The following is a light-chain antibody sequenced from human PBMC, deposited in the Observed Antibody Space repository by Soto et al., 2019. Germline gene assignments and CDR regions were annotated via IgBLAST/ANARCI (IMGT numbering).Light chain of an antibody. Sequence: QSALTQPASVSGSPGQSITISCTGTSSDIGGYNYVSWYRQHPGKAPELMIYDVANRPSGVSDRFSGSKSGNMASLTISGLQTEDEADYYCSSYTSTSTLYVFGTGTKVTVL. CDR2: DVA. CDR3: SSYTSTSTLYV. V-gene: IGLV2-14*03. CDR1: SSDIGGYNY. J-gene: IGLJ1*01.